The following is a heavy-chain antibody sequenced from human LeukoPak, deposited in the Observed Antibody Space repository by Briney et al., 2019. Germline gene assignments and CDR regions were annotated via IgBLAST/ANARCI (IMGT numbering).Heavy chain of an antibody. Sequence: PGGSLRLSCAASGFTFSTYSMNWVRQAPGKGLEWVSYISSSSTTIYYADSVKGRFTISRDNAKNSLYLQMNSLRDEDAAVYYCARDLGVHYYDISGTSGYWGQGTLVTVSS. J-gene: IGHJ4*02. CDR1: GFTFSTYS. D-gene: IGHD3-22*01. V-gene: IGHV3-48*02. CDR2: ISSSSTTI. CDR3: ARDLGVHYYDISGTSGY.